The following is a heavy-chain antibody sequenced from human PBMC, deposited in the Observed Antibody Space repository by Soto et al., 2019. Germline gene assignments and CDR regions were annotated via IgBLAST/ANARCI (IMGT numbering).Heavy chain of an antibody. J-gene: IGHJ6*02. V-gene: IGHV1-69*06. CDR2: IIPIFGTA. D-gene: IGHD3-10*01. CDR3: RGSGSEPAWDGMDV. CDR1: GGTFSSYA. Sequence: RASVKVSCKASGGTFSSYAISWVRQAPGQGLEWMGGIIPIFGTANYAQKFQGRVTITADKSTSTAYMELSSLRSEDTAVYYCRGSGSEPAWDGMDVWGQGTTVTVSS.